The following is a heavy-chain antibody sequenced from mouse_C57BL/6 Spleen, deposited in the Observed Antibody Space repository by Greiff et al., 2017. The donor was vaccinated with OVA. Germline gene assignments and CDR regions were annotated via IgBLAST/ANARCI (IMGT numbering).Heavy chain of an antibody. CDR1: GFTFSNYW. V-gene: IGHV6-3*01. Sequence: EVMLVESGGGLVQPGGSMKLSCVASGFTFSNYWMNWVRQSPEKGLEWVAQIRLKSDNYATHYAESVKGRFTISRDDSKSSVYLQMNNLRAEDTGIYYCQTGRYFDYWGQGTTLTVSS. J-gene: IGHJ2*01. CDR2: IRLKSDNYAT. D-gene: IGHD4-1*01. CDR3: QTGRYFDY.